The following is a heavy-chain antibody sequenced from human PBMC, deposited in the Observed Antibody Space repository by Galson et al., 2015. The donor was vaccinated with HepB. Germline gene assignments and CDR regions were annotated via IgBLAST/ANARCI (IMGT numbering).Heavy chain of an antibody. CDR3: VKDRLMTMSLMGFRCAFDF. CDR1: GFLFSSSG. Sequence: SLRLSCPASGFLFSSSGMHWVPQAPGKGLEYLAAIRGTGRSNYYAATLNARFNLSRDNSNNTVYLQMSSLRPDDTAVYYCVKDRLMTMSLMGFRCAFDFWGKGTMVTVSS. J-gene: IGHJ3*01. D-gene: IGHD1-26*01. V-gene: IGHV3-64D*06. CDR2: IRGTGRSN.